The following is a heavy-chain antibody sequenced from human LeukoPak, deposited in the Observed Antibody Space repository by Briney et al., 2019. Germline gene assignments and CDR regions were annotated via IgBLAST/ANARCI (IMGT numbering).Heavy chain of an antibody. Sequence: ASVKVSCKASGYTFTGYYIHWVRQAPGQGLEWMGWINPKSGGANYAQKFQGRVTMTRDTSLSTAYMELRRLRSVDTAVYYCAREDFCSSGNCFDPWGQGTLVTVSS. V-gene: IGHV1-2*02. CDR3: AREDFCSSGNCFDP. CDR1: GYTFTGYY. D-gene: IGHD6-13*01. J-gene: IGHJ5*02. CDR2: INPKSGGA.